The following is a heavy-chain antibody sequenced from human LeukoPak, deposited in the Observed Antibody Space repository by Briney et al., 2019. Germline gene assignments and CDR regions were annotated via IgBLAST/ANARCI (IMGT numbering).Heavy chain of an antibody. CDR3: ARAPVRGVVPAASFQSAFDI. J-gene: IGHJ3*02. V-gene: IGHV1-69*05. CDR1: GGTFSSYA. CDR2: IIPIFGTA. Sequence: GSSVKVSCKASGGTFSSYAISWVRQAPGQGLEWMGGIIPIFGTANYAQKFQGRVTITTDESTSTAYMELSSLRSEDTAVYYCARAPVRGVVPAASFQSAFDIRGQGTMVTVSS. D-gene: IGHD2-2*01.